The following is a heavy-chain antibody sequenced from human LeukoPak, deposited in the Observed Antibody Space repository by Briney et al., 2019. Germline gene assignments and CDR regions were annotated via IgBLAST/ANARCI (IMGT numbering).Heavy chain of an antibody. CDR2: IYYSGST. J-gene: IGHJ6*02. Sequence: PSETLSLTCTVSGGSISSYYWSWIRQPPGKGLEWIGYIYYSGSTNYNPSLKSRVTISVDTSKNQFSLKLSSVTAADTAVYYCARVLLWFGEPHMDVWGQGTTVTVSS. V-gene: IGHV4-59*08. D-gene: IGHD3-10*01. CDR1: GGSISSYY. CDR3: ARVLLWFGEPHMDV.